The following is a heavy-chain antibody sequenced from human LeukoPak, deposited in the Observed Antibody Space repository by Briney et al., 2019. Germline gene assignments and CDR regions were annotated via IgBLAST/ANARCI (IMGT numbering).Heavy chain of an antibody. CDR2: IRNSDGMT. D-gene: IGHD1-1*01. Sequence: GGSLRLSCDASGVSINTYTMYWVRQAPGQGLEWVSGIRNSDGMTYYADSVRGRFTISTDNSKNTLYLQMNSLRAEDTALYYCAKGLERESRLDSWGQGTLVTVSS. CDR1: GVSINTYT. V-gene: IGHV3-23*01. CDR3: AKGLERESRLDS. J-gene: IGHJ4*02.